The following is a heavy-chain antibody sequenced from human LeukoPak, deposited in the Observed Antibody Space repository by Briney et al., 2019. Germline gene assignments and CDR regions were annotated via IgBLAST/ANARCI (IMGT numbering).Heavy chain of an antibody. CDR2: INHSGST. J-gene: IGHJ4*02. CDR1: GGSFSGYY. V-gene: IGHV4-34*01. D-gene: IGHD5-24*01. Sequence: SGTLSLTCAVYGGSFSGYYWSWIRQPPGKGLEWIGDINHSGSTNYNPSLKSRVTILVDTSKNQFSLKLSSVTAADTAVYYCARSSARGDGYNFGYWGQGNLVTVSS. CDR3: ARSSARGDGYNFGY.